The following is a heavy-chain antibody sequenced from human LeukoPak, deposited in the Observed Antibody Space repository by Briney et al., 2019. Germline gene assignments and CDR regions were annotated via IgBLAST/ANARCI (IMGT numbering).Heavy chain of an antibody. D-gene: IGHD4-17*01. V-gene: IGHV3-21*01. CDR1: GFTFSDFA. Sequence: PGGSLRLSCAASGFTFSDFAMHWVRQAPGKGLEWVSSITRVSTYTYYSESVQGRFTISRDNHKDLLYLQLNSLRGDDSGIYYCTRDRNDYGDPDAFDIWGEGTVVSVSS. CDR2: ITRVSTYT. J-gene: IGHJ3*02. CDR3: TRDRNDYGDPDAFDI.